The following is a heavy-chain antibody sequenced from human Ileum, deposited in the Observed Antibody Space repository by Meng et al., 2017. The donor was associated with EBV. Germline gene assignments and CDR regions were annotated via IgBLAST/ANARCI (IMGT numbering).Heavy chain of an antibody. J-gene: IGHJ4*02. V-gene: IGHV4-4*02. Sequence: QGQLPESGPGLVKPSETLSLPCAVSGGSISRSDWWSWVRQPPGKGLEWIGETSHSGSTNYSPSLKSRVTISLDKSKNQLSLKLNSVTAADTAVYYCASSDYYRSDYWGQGTLVTVSS. D-gene: IGHD3-22*01. CDR3: ASSDYYRSDY. CDR2: TSHSGST. CDR1: GGSISRSDW.